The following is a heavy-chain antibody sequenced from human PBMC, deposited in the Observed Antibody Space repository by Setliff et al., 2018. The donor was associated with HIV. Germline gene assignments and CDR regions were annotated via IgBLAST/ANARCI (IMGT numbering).Heavy chain of an antibody. CDR1: GGSISSYY. V-gene: IGHV4-59*01. CDR2: IFYSGIT. CDR3: ASTGSGTRAPPRY. D-gene: IGHD6-25*01. Sequence: SETLSLTCTVSGGSISSYYWSWIRQPPGEGLEWIGYIFYSGITNYNPSLKSRVTISLDTPKNQFSLKLTSVTAADTAVYYCASTGSGTRAPPRYLGQGTLVTVSS. J-gene: IGHJ4*02.